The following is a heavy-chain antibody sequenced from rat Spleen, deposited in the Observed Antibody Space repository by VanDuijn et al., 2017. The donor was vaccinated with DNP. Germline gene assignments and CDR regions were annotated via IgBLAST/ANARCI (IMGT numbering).Heavy chain of an antibody. CDR1: GFTFSDYY. CDR2: ITNTGDST. V-gene: IGHV5-22*01. CDR3: ARSNTYYDGTYYYWYFDF. Sequence: EVKLVESGGGLVQPGRSLKLSCAASGFTFSDYYMAWVRQAPKKGLEWVASITNTGDSTYYSDSVKGRFTISRDNAKSTLYLQMNSLRSEDTATYYCARSNTYYDGTYYYWYFDFWGPGTMVTVSS. D-gene: IGHD1-12*02. J-gene: IGHJ1*01.